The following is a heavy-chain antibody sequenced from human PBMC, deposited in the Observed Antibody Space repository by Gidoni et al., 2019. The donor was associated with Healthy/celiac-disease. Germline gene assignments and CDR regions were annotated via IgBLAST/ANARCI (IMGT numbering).Heavy chain of an antibody. J-gene: IGHJ3*02. V-gene: IGHV3-15*01. CDR2: IKSKTDGGTT. D-gene: IGHD2-15*01. Sequence: EVQLVESGGGLVKPGGSLRLSCAASGFTFSNAWMSWVRQAPGKGLELVGRIKSKTDGGTTDYAAPVKGRFTISRDDSKNTLYLQMNSLKTEDTAVYYCTTEGGRTDAFDIWGQGTMVTVSS. CDR3: TTEGGRTDAFDI. CDR1: GFTFSNAW.